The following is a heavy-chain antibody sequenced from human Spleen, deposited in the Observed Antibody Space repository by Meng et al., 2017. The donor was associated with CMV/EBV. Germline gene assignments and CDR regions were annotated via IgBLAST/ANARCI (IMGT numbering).Heavy chain of an antibody. CDR2: MSSSGRNI. CDR3: AKSDWDAFDI. J-gene: IGHJ3*02. V-gene: IGHV3-48*03. CDR1: GFTFSSYE. Sequence: GESLKISCAASGFTFSSYEMTWVRQAPGKGLEWVSYMSSSGRNIYYGESVKGRFTISRDIAKNSLYLQMNSLRAEDTAVYYCAKSDWDAFDIWGQGTMVTVSS. D-gene: IGHD2-21*01.